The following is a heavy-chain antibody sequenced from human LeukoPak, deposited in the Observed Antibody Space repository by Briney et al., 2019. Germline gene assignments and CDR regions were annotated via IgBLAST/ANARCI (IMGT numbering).Heavy chain of an antibody. D-gene: IGHD2-8*01. CDR3: ARDSPWSVRYFDY. Sequence: GGSLRLSCAASGFTFSDYYMSWIRQAPGKGLEWVSYISSSSSYTNYADSVKGRFTISGDNAKNSLYLQMNSLRAEDTAVYYCARDSPWSVRYFDYWGQGTLVAVSS. J-gene: IGHJ4*02. CDR2: ISSSSSYT. CDR1: GFTFSDYY. V-gene: IGHV3-11*06.